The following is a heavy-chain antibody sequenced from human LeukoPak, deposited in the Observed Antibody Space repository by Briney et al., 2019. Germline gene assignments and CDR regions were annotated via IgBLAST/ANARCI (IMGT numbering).Heavy chain of an antibody. CDR1: GGTFSSYA. CDR3: AREGVMIMVVTEGYYYMDV. J-gene: IGHJ6*03. Sequence: GASVKVSCKASGGTFSSYAISWVRQAPGQGLEWMGRIIPIFGTANYAQKFQGRVTITTDESTSTAYMELSGLRSEDTAVYYCAREGVMIMVVTEGYYYMDVWGKGTTVTVSS. CDR2: IIPIFGTA. V-gene: IGHV1-69*05. D-gene: IGHD4-23*01.